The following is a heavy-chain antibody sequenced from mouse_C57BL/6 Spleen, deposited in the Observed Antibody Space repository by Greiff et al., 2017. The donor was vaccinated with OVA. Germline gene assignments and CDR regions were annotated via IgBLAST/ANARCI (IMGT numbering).Heavy chain of an antibody. V-gene: IGHV1-64*01. D-gene: IGHD1-1*01. J-gene: IGHJ4*01. CDR2: IHPNSGST. CDR1: GYTFTSYW. CDR3: ARSGSSPYYAMDY. Sequence: QVQLQQPGAELVKPGASVKLSSKASGYTFTSYWMHWVKQRPGQGLEWVGMIHPNSGSTNYNEKFKSKATLTVDKSSSTAYMQLSSLTSEDSAVYYCARSGSSPYYAMDYWGQGTSVTVSS.